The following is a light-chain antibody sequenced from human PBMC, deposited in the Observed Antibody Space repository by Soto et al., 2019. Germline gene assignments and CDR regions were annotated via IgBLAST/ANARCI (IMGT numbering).Light chain of an antibody. CDR2: TAS. CDR1: QTISVY. J-gene: IGKJ4*01. Sequence: DIQMTQSPSSLSASVGDTVIITCRASQTISVYLNWYQQIAGKAPKLLIYTASTLQTVVPSRFSGSGSVTDLTLTISRLQPEDFATYDCQQIFSPHSLRGRTPQLTFVRGTKVEIK. CDR3: QQIFSPHSLRGRTPQLT. V-gene: IGKV1-39*01.